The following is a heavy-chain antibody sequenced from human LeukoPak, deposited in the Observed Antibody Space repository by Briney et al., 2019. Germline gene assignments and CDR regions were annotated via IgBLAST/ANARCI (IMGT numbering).Heavy chain of an antibody. CDR2: LDGSGAGT. V-gene: IGHV3-23*01. D-gene: IGHD6-19*01. CDR3: ARDLKRSSGWFVDYYYYYGMDV. CDR1: GFTFSNSV. J-gene: IGHJ6*02. Sequence: GGSLRLSCAASGFTFSNSVMTWVRQAPGKGLEWVSTLDGSGAGTFYADSVKGRFTISRDNSKNTLYLQMNTLRAEDTAVYYCARDLKRSSGWFVDYYYYYGMDVWGQGTTVTVSS.